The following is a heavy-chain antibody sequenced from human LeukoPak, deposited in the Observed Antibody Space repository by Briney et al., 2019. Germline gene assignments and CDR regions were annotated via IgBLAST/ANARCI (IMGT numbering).Heavy chain of an antibody. Sequence: GGSLRLSCAASGFTFSSYGMHWVRQAPGKGLEWVAVISYDGSNKYYADSVKGRFTISRDNSKNTLYLQMNSLRAEDTAVYYCAKDGSGCMDYWGQGSPVTVSS. CDR1: GFTFSSYG. D-gene: IGHD2-15*01. CDR3: AKDGSGCMDY. V-gene: IGHV3-30*18. J-gene: IGHJ4*02. CDR2: ISYDGSNK.